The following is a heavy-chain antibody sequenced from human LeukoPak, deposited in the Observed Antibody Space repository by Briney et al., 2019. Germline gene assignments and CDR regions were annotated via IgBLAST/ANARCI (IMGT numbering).Heavy chain of an antibody. J-gene: IGHJ1*01. CDR2: ISGSGGST. CDR1: GFTFSGYG. Sequence: GGSLRLSCAASGFTFSGYGMSWVRQAPGKGLEWVSAISGSGGSTYYADSVKGRFTISRDNSKNTLYLQMNSLRAEDTAVYYCAKDHYYDSSGHQHWGQGTLVTVSS. CDR3: AKDHYYDSSGHQH. V-gene: IGHV3-23*01. D-gene: IGHD3-22*01.